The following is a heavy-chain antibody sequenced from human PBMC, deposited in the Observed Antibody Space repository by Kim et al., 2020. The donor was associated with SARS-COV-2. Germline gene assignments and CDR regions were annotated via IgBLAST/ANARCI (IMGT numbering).Heavy chain of an antibody. CDR3: ARPYCSGGSCYLGDAFDT. D-gene: IGHD2-15*01. Sequence: SETLSLTCAVYGGSFSGYYWSWIRQPPGKGLEWIGEINHSGSTNYNPSLKSRVTISVDTSKNQFSLKLSSVTAADTAVYYCARPYCSGGSCYLGDAFDTWGQGTMVTVSS. J-gene: IGHJ3*02. V-gene: IGHV4-34*01. CDR1: GGSFSGYY. CDR2: INHSGST.